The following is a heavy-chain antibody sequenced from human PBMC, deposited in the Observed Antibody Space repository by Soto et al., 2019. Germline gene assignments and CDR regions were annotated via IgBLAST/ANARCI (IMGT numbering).Heavy chain of an antibody. CDR1: GYTFASYA. J-gene: IGHJ4*02. D-gene: IGHD2-2*01. CDR3: ARDPPPPAY. V-gene: IGHV1-18*01. CDR2: ISAYNGNT. Sequence: QVQLVQSEAEVKKPGASVKVSCKASGYTFASYAISWMRQAPGQGLEWMGWISAYNGNTNYAQKLQGRVTMTTDTSTSTASMELRSLRSDDTAVYYCARDPPPPAYWGQGTLVTVSS.